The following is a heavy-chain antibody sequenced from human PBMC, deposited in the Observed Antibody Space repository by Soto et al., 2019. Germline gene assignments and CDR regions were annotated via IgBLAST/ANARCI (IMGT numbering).Heavy chain of an antibody. V-gene: IGHV1-69*13. J-gene: IGHJ6*02. CDR2: IIPIFGTA. CDR3: ARTRDDYGAPEDYYYGMDV. CDR1: GGTFSSYA. Sequence: ASVKVSCKASGGTFSSYAISWVRQAPGQGLEWMGGIIPIFGTANYAQKFQGRVTITADESTSTAYMELSSLRSEDTAVYYCARTRDDYGAPEDYYYGMDVWGQGTTVTVSS. D-gene: IGHD4-17*01.